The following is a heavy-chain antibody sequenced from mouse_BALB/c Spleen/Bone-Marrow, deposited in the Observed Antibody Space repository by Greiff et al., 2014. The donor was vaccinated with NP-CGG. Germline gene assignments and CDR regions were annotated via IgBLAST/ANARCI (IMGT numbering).Heavy chain of an antibody. V-gene: IGHV1-80*01. Sequence: VQLQQSGAELVRPGSSVKISCKASGYALSSYWMNWVKQRPGQGLEWIEQIYPGDGDTNYNGNFKDKATLTTDKSSTTAYMQLSSLTSEDSAVYFCARGGRLTGYYFDYWGQGTTLTVSS. J-gene: IGHJ2*01. CDR3: ARGGRLTGYYFDY. D-gene: IGHD4-1*01. CDR2: IYPGDGDT. CDR1: GYALSSYW.